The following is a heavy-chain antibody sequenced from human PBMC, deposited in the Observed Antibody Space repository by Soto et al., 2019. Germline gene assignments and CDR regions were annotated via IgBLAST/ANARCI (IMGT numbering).Heavy chain of an antibody. CDR3: ARDSYAGTDY. Sequence: PGGSLRLSCAASGFSLSDYYMSWIRQAPGKGLEWISYISSSGRTIFYADSGKGRFTISRDNAKSSLYLQMNNLRAEDTALYYCARDSYAGTDYWGQGTLVTVSS. J-gene: IGHJ4*02. D-gene: IGHD6-13*01. CDR1: GFSLSDYY. CDR2: ISSSGRTI. V-gene: IGHV3-11*01.